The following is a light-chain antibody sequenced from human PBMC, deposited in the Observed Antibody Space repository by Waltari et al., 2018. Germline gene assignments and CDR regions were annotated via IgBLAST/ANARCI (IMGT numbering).Light chain of an antibody. CDR3: QSYDSSLSTSV. CDR1: SSNSGAGYD. J-gene: IGLJ2*01. CDR2: GNT. Sequence: QSGLTQPPSVSGAPGQRVTISCPGSSSNSGAGYDVHWYQLLPGSAPKLLIYGNTNRPSGVPDRFSGSKSGTSASLAITGLQAEDEADYYCQSYDSSLSTSVFGGGTKLTVL. V-gene: IGLV1-40*01.